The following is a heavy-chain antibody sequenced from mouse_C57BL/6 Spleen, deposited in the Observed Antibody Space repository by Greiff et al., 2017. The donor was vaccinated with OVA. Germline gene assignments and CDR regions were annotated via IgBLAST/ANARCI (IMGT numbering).Heavy chain of an antibody. D-gene: IGHD2-2*01. CDR3: AREGYYFDY. Sequence: VKLQESGPELVKPGASVKISCKASGYAFSSSWMNWVKQRPGKGLEWIGRIYPGDGDTNYNGKFKGKATLTADKSSSTAYMQLSSLTSEDSAVYFCAREGYYFDYWGQGTTLTVSS. V-gene: IGHV1-82*01. J-gene: IGHJ2*01. CDR1: GYAFSSSW. CDR2: IYPGDGDT.